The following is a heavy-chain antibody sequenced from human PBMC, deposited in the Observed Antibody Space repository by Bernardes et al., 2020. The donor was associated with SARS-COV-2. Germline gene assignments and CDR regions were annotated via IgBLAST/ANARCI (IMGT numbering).Heavy chain of an antibody. V-gene: IGHV3-48*01. Sequence: GGSLRLSCAVSGFTFSSYSMNWVRQPPGKVLEWVSYISSSSSTIYYADSVKGRFTISRDNAKNSLYRQMNSLRAEDTAVYYCARVGAGTTSEWGQGTLVTVSS. CDR1: GFTFSSYS. CDR3: ARVGAGTTSE. J-gene: IGHJ4*02. D-gene: IGHD1-7*01. CDR2: ISSSSSTI.